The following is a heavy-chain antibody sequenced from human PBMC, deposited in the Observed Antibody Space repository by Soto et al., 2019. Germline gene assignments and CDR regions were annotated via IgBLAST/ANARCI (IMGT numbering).Heavy chain of an antibody. CDR3: ARAGDSGTSGYYYPLDY. CDR1: GFTFSSYT. V-gene: IGHV3-21*01. Sequence: PGGSLRLSCVVSGFTFSSYTMNSARHAPGKRLEWVSSISDGSSDIYYADSVKGRFTISRDSAKNSLYLHMIGLRAGDTAVYYCARAGDSGTSGYYYPLDYWGQGTLVTVSS. D-gene: IGHD3-22*01. J-gene: IGHJ4*02. CDR2: ISDGSSDI.